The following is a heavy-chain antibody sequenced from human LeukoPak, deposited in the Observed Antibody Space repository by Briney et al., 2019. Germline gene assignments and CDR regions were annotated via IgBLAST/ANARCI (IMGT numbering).Heavy chain of an antibody. Sequence: GASVKVSCKASGYTFTSYAMHWVRQAPGQRLEWMGWINAGNGNTKYSQKFQGRVTIIRDTSASTAYMELSSLRSEDTAVYYCARAGGFQATPLYYYYYGMDVWGQGTTATVSS. CDR2: INAGNGNT. CDR3: ARAGGFQATPLYYYYYGMDV. CDR1: GYTFTSYA. J-gene: IGHJ6*02. D-gene: IGHD1-26*01. V-gene: IGHV1-3*01.